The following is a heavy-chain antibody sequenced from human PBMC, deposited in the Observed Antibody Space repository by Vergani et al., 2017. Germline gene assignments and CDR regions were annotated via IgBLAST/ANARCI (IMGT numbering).Heavy chain of an antibody. V-gene: IGHV3-74*01. CDR2: INRDGSST. CDR3: ARVDGVDGGYGMDV. D-gene: IGHD3-16*01. CDR1: GFTFSSYW. Sequence: EVQLVESGGGLVQPGGSLRLSCAASGFTFSSYWMPWVRQAPGKGLVWVSRINRDGSSTSYADSVKGRFTISRDNAKNTLYLQMNSLRAEDTAVYYCARVDGVDGGYGMDVWGQGTTVTVSS. J-gene: IGHJ6*02.